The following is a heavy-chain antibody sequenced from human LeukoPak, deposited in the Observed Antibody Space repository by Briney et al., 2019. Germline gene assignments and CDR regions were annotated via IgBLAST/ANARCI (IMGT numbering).Heavy chain of an antibody. D-gene: IGHD3-22*01. J-gene: IGHJ3*02. CDR1: GFTFDDYG. Sequence: GGSLRLSCAASGFTFDDYGMSWVRQAPGKGLEWVSGINWNGGSTGYADSVKGRFTISRDNAKNSLYLQMNSLRAEDTALYYCARGYDSSGYSDAFDIWGQGTMVTVSS. V-gene: IGHV3-20*04. CDR2: INWNGGST. CDR3: ARGYDSSGYSDAFDI.